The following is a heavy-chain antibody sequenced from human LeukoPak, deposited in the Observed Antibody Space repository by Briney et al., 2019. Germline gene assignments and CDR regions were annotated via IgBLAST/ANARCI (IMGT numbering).Heavy chain of an antibody. CDR2: ISSTSNYI. V-gene: IGHV3-21*04. J-gene: IGHJ4*02. Sequence: PGGSLRLSCAASGFTFSNYNMKWVRQAPGKGLQWVSSISSTSNYIYYADSVKGRFTISRDNAKNSLFLQMNSLRAEDTAVYYCARGGKSRPFDYWGQGTLVTVSS. CDR1: GFTFSNYN. D-gene: IGHD3-16*01. CDR3: ARGGKSRPFDY.